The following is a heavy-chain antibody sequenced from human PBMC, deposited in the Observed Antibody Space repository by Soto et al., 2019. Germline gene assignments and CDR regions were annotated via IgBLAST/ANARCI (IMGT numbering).Heavy chain of an antibody. D-gene: IGHD3-22*01. Sequence: GASVKVSCKASGGTFSSYAISWVRQAPRQGLEWMGGIIPIFGTANYAQKFQGRVTITADKSTSTAYMELSSLRSEDTAVYYCASDSSGSWNYFDYWGQGTLVTVSS. V-gene: IGHV1-69*06. CDR3: ASDSSGSWNYFDY. CDR2: IIPIFGTA. J-gene: IGHJ4*02. CDR1: GGTFSSYA.